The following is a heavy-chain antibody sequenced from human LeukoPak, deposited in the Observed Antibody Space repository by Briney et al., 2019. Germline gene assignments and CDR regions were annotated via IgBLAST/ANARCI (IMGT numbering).Heavy chain of an antibody. CDR1: GGSISSYY. CDR2: IYHSGNT. Sequence: SETLSLTCTVSGGSISSYYWSWIRQPPGKGLEWIGYIYHSGNTYYNPPLKSRVTISIHNSKNQFSLKVNSVTAADTAVYYCARDRNYYDSSGPPYYYSALDVWGQGTTVTVSS. J-gene: IGHJ6*02. V-gene: IGHV4-59*01. CDR3: ARDRNYYDSSGPPYYYSALDV. D-gene: IGHD3-22*01.